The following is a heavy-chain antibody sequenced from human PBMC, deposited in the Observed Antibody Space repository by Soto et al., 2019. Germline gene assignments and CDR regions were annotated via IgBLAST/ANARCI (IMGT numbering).Heavy chain of an antibody. Sequence: KPSETLSLTCTVSGGSISGSYWSWTRQTPGKVLEWIGYIHYSGSTNYNPSLKSRVTMSVDSAKNQFSLQLSSVSAADTAVYFCAKYRRTDAEGYSFDYWGQGALVTVSS. CDR3: AKYRRTDAEGYSFDY. V-gene: IGHV4-59*01. J-gene: IGHJ4*02. D-gene: IGHD2-15*01. CDR1: GGSISGSY. CDR2: IHYSGST.